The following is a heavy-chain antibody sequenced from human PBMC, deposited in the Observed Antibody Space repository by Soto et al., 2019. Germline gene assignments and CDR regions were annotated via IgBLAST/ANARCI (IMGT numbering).Heavy chain of an antibody. CDR2: IYYSGST. D-gene: IGHD1-26*01. CDR1: GGSITSGDYY. V-gene: IGHV4-30-4*01. Sequence: QVQLQESGPGLVKPSQTLSLTCTVSGGSITSGDYYWSWIRQPPGKGLEWIGYIYYSGSTYYNPSLKSRITMSADSSMNQLSLNLSSVTAADTAMYYCAAGHPWEQHFDYWRQGTLLTVSS. CDR3: AAGHPWEQHFDY. J-gene: IGHJ4*02.